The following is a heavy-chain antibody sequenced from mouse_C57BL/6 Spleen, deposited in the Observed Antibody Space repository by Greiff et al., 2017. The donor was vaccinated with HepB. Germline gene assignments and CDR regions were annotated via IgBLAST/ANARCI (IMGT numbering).Heavy chain of an antibody. J-gene: IGHJ4*01. CDR3: ARKPTIVTMNYAMDY. V-gene: IGHV5-17*01. CDR1: GFTFSDYG. D-gene: IGHD2-5*01. Sequence: EVQLQQSGGGLVKPGGSLKLSCAASGFTFSDYGMHWVRQAPEKGLEWVAYISSGSSTIYYADTVKGRFTISRDNAKNTLFLQMTSLRSEDTAMYYCARKPTIVTMNYAMDYWGQGTSVTVSS. CDR2: ISSGSSTI.